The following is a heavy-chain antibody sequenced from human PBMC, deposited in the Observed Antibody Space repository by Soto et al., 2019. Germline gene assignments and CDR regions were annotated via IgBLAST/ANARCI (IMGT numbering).Heavy chain of an antibody. D-gene: IGHD6-19*01. J-gene: IGHJ4*02. Sequence: ESLSPSCSVSGASLSSSGFYWCWTRQPPGKGLEWIGSMHYSWGSYYNPSLKSRVTICVDSFKTQLLRKMKSVTAADKGVYYCARRQQWIPGYFDYWAEGTLVTVSS. CDR3: ARRQQWIPGYFDY. CDR2: MHYSWGS. V-gene: IGHV4-39*01. CDR1: GASLSSSGFY.